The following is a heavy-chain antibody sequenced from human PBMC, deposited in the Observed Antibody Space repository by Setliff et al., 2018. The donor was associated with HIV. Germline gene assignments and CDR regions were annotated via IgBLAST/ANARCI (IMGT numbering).Heavy chain of an antibody. CDR3: MYGGRTATTH. J-gene: IGHJ4*02. CDR1: GFTFNMFW. CDR2: IKQEGSEK. D-gene: IGHD4-17*01. V-gene: IGHV3-7*01. Sequence: QSGGSLRLSCAASGFTFNMFWMSWVRQAPGKGLEWVANIKQEGSEKNYVDSVKGRFTISRDNAKNSLYLQMNSLSVEDTAVYYCMYGGRTATTHWGQGTLVTAPQ.